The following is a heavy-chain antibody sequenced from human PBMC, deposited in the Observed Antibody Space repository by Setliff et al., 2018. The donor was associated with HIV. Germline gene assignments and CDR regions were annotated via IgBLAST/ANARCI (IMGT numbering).Heavy chain of an antibody. Sequence: GGSLRLSCTVSGFTFGDYTMSWVRQAPGQGLEWVSSISSSSSYIYYADSVKGRFTISRDNAKNSLFLQMNSLRAEDTAVYYCARDPTARGDAFDIWGQGTMVTVSS. D-gene: IGHD4-17*01. CDR1: GFTFGDYT. CDR3: ARDPTARGDAFDI. V-gene: IGHV3-21*01. CDR2: ISSSSSYI. J-gene: IGHJ3*02.